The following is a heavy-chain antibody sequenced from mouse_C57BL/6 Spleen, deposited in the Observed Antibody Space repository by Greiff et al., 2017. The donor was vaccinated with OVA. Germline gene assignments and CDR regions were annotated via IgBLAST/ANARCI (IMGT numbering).Heavy chain of an antibody. D-gene: IGHD1-1*01. Sequence: VKLVESGAELVKPGASVKISCKASGYAFSSYWMNWVKQRPGKGLEWIGQIYPGDGDTNYNGKFKGKATLTADKSSSTAYMQLSSLTSEDSAVYFCARGAYYYGSSYYAMDYWGQGTSVTVSS. J-gene: IGHJ4*01. V-gene: IGHV1-80*01. CDR2: IYPGDGDT. CDR3: ARGAYYYGSSYYAMDY. CDR1: GYAFSSYW.